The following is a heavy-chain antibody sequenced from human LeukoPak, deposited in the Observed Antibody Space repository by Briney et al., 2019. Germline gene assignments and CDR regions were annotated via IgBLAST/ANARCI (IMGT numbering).Heavy chain of an antibody. V-gene: IGHV4-34*01. J-gene: IGHJ4*02. CDR2: INHSGST. Sequence: PSETLSLTCAVYGGSFSGYCWSWIRQPPGKGLEWIGEINHSGSTNYNPSLKSRVTISVDTSKNQFSLKLSSVTAADTAVYYCARARGLYYYGSGSYLDYWGQGTLVTVSS. D-gene: IGHD3-10*01. CDR1: GGSFSGYC. CDR3: ARARGLYYYGSGSYLDY.